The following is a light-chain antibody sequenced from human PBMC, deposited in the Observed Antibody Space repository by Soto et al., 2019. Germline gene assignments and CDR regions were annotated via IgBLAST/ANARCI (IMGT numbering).Light chain of an antibody. V-gene: IGLV2-8*01. Sequence: QSVLTQPPSASGSRGQSVTISCTGTNSDVGDYKYVSWYQQHPGKAPKLVIYEVTKRRSGVPDRFSGSKSGNTASLTSSGLQAEDAADYYCSSYAGTTLFGTGTKLTVL. CDR3: SSYAGTTL. CDR1: NSDVGDYKY. CDR2: EVT. J-gene: IGLJ1*01.